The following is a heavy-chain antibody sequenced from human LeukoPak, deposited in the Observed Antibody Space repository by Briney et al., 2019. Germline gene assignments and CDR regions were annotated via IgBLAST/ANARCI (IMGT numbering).Heavy chain of an antibody. CDR2: ISSSGSTI. CDR3: ARSGSSGWYFDY. V-gene: IGHV3-48*03. J-gene: IGHJ4*02. Sequence: GGSLRLSCAASGFTFSSYEMNWVRQAPGMGLEWVSYISSSGSTIYYADSVKGRFTISRDNAKNSLYLQMNSLRAEDTAVYYCARSGSSGWYFDYWGQGTLVTVSS. D-gene: IGHD6-19*01. CDR1: GFTFSSYE.